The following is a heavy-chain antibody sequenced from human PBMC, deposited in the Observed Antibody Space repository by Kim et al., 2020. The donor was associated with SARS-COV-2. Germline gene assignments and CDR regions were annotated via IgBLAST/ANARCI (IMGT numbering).Heavy chain of an antibody. Sequence: GGSLRLSCAASGFTFSRRAMSWVRQVPGKGLEWLASVNNNNNPYYADSVKGRFTVSRDITKDTLYLQMNSLRADDTALYYCAKDHPSSGWPTFDSWGQGTLVAVSS. CDR2: VNNNNNP. CDR3: AKDHPSSGWPTFDS. V-gene: IGHV3-23*05. CDR1: GFTFSRRA. J-gene: IGHJ4*02. D-gene: IGHD6-19*01.